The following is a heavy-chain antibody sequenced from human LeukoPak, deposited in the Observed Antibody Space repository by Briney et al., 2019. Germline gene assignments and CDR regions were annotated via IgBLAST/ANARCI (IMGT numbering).Heavy chain of an antibody. CDR3: ANLGQIPYYYDSSGHFDY. Sequence: GGSLRLSCAASGFTFSSYAMSWVRQAPGKGLEWVSAISGSGGSTYYADSVKGRFTIFRDNSKNTLYLQMNSLRAEDTAVYYCANLGQIPYYYDSSGHFDYWGQGTLVTVSS. V-gene: IGHV3-23*01. CDR2: ISGSGGST. D-gene: IGHD3-22*01. J-gene: IGHJ4*02. CDR1: GFTFSSYA.